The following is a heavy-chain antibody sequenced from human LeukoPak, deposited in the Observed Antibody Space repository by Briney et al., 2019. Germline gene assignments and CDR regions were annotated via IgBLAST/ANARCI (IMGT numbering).Heavy chain of an antibody. V-gene: IGHV1-18*04. D-gene: IGHD3-16*01. J-gene: IGHJ6*04. CDR1: GFTFTSYG. CDR2: VSAYNGNT. CDR3: ARGGRDGMDV. Sequence: GASVKVSCKASGFTFTSYGFTWVQQAPGQGLEWMGWVSAYNGNTNYAQKFQGRVTMTTATSTTTVYMELRSLSSDDTAVYYCARGGRDGMDVWGKGTTVTVSS.